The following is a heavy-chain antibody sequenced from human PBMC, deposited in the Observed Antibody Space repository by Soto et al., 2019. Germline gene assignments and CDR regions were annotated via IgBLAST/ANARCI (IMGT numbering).Heavy chain of an antibody. D-gene: IGHD3-22*01. V-gene: IGHV4-59*01. CDR3: AGRDYDSSGYGY. Sequence: PSETLSLTCTVSGGSISSYYWSWIRQPPGKGLEWIGYIYYSGSTNYNPSLKSRVTISVDTSKNQFSLKLSSVTAADTAVYYCAGRDYDSSGYGYWGQGTLVTVSS. CDR2: IYYSGST. J-gene: IGHJ4*02. CDR1: GGSISSYY.